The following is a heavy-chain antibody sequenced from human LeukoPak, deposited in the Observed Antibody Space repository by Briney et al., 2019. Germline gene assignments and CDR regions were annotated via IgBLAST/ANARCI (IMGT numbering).Heavy chain of an antibody. CDR3: ARDLVRGVFYYYYYMDV. Sequence: GASVKVSCKASGYTFTSYGNSWVRQAPGQGLEGMGWISAYNGNTNYAQKLQGRVTMTTDTSTSTAYMELRSLRSNDTAVYYCARDLVRGVFYYYYYMDVWGKGTTVTVSS. D-gene: IGHD3-10*02. CDR2: ISAYNGNT. V-gene: IGHV1-18*01. CDR1: GYTFTSYG. J-gene: IGHJ6*03.